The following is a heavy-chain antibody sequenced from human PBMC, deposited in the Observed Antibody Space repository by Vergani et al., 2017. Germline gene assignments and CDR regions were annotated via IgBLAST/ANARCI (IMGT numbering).Heavy chain of an antibody. V-gene: IGHV4-39*01. CDR1: GGSISSSSYY. D-gene: IGHD6-6*01. CDR3: ASSSFNWFDP. Sequence: QLQLQESGPGLVKPSETLSLTCTVSGGSISSSSYYWGWIRQPPGKGLEWIGSIYYSGSTYYNPSLKSRVTISVDTSKNQFALTLSSVTAADTAVYYCASSSFNWFDPWGQGTLVTVSS. J-gene: IGHJ5*02. CDR2: IYYSGST.